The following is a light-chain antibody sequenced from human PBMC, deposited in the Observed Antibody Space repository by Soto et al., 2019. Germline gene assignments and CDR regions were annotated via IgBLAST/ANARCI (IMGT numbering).Light chain of an antibody. CDR3: LQTNITPLL. CDR2: ADS. V-gene: IGKV1-39*01. J-gene: IGKJ4*01. CDR1: QSISNS. Sequence: DIQMTQSPSSLSASVGDRVTITCRASQSISNSLNWYQHKPGNAPKLLIYADSSLQSGVPSRFSGSGSGTDFTLTISSRERAYFETNYCLQTNITPLLFGGGPKVEIK.